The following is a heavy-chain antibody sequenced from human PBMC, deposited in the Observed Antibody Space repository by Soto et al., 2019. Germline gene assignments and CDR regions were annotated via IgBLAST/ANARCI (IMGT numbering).Heavy chain of an antibody. J-gene: IGHJ6*02. CDR1: GFTFSSYS. CDR2: ISSSSSYI. V-gene: IGHV3-21*01. Sequence: EVQLVESGGGLVKPGGSLRLSCAASGFTFSSYSMNWVRQAPGKGLEWVSSISSSSSYIYYADSVKGRFTISRDNAKNSLDMQMNSLRAEDTAVYYCARDAGRSSPPWGQGTTVTVSS. D-gene: IGHD6-19*01. CDR3: ARDAGRSSPP.